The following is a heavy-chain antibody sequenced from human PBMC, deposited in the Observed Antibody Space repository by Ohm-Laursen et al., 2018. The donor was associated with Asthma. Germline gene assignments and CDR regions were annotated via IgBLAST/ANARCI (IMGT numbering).Heavy chain of an antibody. CDR1: AGTFSSYG. V-gene: IGHV1-69*13. CDR2: IIPIFGTA. Sequence: GASVKVSCKASAGTFSSYGLSWVRQAPGQGLEWMGGIIPIFGTANYAQRFQGRVRITADESTSTAYMELSSLRSEDTAAYYCARSLSNWFDPWGQGTLVTVSS. D-gene: IGHD3-16*01. CDR3: ARSLSNWFDP. J-gene: IGHJ5*02.